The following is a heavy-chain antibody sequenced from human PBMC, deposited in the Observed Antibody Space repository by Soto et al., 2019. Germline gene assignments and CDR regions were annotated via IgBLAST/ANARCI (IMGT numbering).Heavy chain of an antibody. D-gene: IGHD3-16*01. V-gene: IGHV1-18*01. J-gene: IGHJ4*02. CDR1: GYTFTSYG. CDR2: ISAYNGNT. CDR3: ASFMVRLGGVAAPPCYFDY. Sequence: ASVKVSCKASGYTFTSYGISWVRQAPGQGLEWMGWISAYNGNTNYAQKLQGRVTMTTDTSTSTAYMELRSLRSDDTAVYYCASFMVRLGGVAAPPCYFDYWGPGALVTVSS.